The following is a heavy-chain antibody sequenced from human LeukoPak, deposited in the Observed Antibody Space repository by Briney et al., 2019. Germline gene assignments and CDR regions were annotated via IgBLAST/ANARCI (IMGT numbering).Heavy chain of an antibody. Sequence: SETLSLTCAAYGGSFRGYYWSWIRQPPGKGLEWIGEINHSGSTNYNPSLKSRLTISVDTSKNQFSLRLSSVTAADTAVYYCARDAAPYYYASGIFRKNNWFDPWGQGTLVTVSS. J-gene: IGHJ5*02. CDR2: INHSGST. CDR1: GGSFRGYY. CDR3: ARDAAPYYYASGIFRKNNWFDP. D-gene: IGHD3-10*01. V-gene: IGHV4-34*01.